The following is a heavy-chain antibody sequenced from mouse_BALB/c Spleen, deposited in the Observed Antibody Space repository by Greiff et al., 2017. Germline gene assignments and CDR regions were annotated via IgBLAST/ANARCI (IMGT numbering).Heavy chain of an antibody. CDR1: GFTFSSYG. CDR3: ARHAYGNYGFAY. V-gene: IGHV5-6*01. D-gene: IGHD2-10*02. CDR2: ISSGGSYT. Sequence: DVHLVESGGDLVKPGGSLKLSCAASGFTFSSYGMSWVRQTPEKRLEWVATISSGGSYTYYPDSVKGRFTISRDNAKNTLYLQMSSLKSEDTAMYYCARHAYGNYGFAYWGQGTLVTVSA. J-gene: IGHJ3*01.